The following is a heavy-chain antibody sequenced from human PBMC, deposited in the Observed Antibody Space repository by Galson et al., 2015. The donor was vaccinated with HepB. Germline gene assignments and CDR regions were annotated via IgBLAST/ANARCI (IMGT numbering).Heavy chain of an antibody. CDR2: IYSGGST. V-gene: IGHV3-53*01. CDR1: GFTVSSNY. D-gene: IGHD5-12*01. CDR3: ARGLSGYDFDY. J-gene: IGHJ4*02. Sequence: SLRLSCAASGFTVSSNYMSWVRQAPGKGLEWVSVIYSGGSTYYADSVKGRFTISRDNSKNTLYLQMNSLRAEDTAVYYCARGLSGYDFDYWGQGTLVTVSS.